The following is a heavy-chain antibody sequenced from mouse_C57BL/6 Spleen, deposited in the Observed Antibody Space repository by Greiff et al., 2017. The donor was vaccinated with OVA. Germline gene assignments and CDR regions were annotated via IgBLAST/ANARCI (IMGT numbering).Heavy chain of an antibody. CDR1: GYTFTSYW. J-gene: IGHJ4*01. CDR3: ARGTTVVATYYYAMDY. D-gene: IGHD1-1*01. V-gene: IGHV1-50*01. Sequence: QVQLKQPGAELVKPGASVKLSCKASGYTFTSYWMQWVKQRPGQGLEWIGEIDPSDSYTNYNQKFKGKATLTVDTSSSTAYMQLSSLTSEDSAVYYCARGTTVVATYYYAMDYWGQGTSVTVSS. CDR2: IDPSDSYT.